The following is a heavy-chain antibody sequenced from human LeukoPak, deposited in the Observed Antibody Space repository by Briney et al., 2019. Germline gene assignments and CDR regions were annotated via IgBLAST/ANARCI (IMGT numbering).Heavy chain of an antibody. Sequence: SGTLSLICTVSGGSISTDYWWNWVRQPPGKGLEWIGEIFHFGTTNYNPFLRSRVTISIDQSKNQFSLNLNSVTAADTAVYYCARDSAMYSSGCFDYWGQGALVTVS. V-gene: IGHV4-4*02. D-gene: IGHD6-19*01. CDR2: IFHFGTT. CDR3: ARDSAMYSSGCFDY. J-gene: IGHJ4*02. CDR1: GGSISTDYW.